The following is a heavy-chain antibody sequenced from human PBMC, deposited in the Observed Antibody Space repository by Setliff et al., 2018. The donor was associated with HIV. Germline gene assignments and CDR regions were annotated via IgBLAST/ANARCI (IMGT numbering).Heavy chain of an antibody. J-gene: IGHJ4*02. D-gene: IGHD3-22*01. Sequence: SLRLSCAASGFTFDEYAMHWVRQAPGKGLEWVSGISWNSGRIGYADSVKGRFTISRDNAKNSLYLQMNSLRAEDTAVYYCARGRFTYYYDSSGYYYWGQGTLVTVSS. CDR2: ISWNSGRI. V-gene: IGHV3-9*01. CDR1: GFTFDEYA. CDR3: ARGRFTYYYDSSGYYY.